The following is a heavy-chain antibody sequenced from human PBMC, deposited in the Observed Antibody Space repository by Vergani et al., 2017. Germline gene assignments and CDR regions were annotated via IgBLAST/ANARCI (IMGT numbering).Heavy chain of an antibody. CDR3: ARWGNEKRLDS. CDR1: GFPFSSHG. CDR2: ISSGGDYT. V-gene: IGHV3-23*01. J-gene: IGHJ5*01. D-gene: IGHD1-1*01. Sequence: EAQLLESGGGLVQPGGSLRLSCVASGFPFSSHGMSWVRQTPGKGPEWVSCISSGGDYTYYSDSVKGRFSVSRDNSKNTLYLQMNSLRVEDTAVYYCARWGNEKRLDSWGQGTLVTVSS.